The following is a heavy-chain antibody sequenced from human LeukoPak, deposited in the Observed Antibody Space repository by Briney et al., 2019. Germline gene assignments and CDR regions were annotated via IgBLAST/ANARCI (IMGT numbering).Heavy chain of an antibody. CDR1: GYTFTSYY. J-gene: IGHJ6*03. Sequence: ASVKVSCKASGYTFTSYYMHWVRQAPGQGLEWMGIINPSGGSTSYAQKFQGRVTMTRDTSTSTVYMELSSLRSEDTAVYYCARDYGLIPENYYYMDVWGKGTTVAVSS. D-gene: IGHD3-10*01. V-gene: IGHV1-46*01. CDR2: INPSGGST. CDR3: ARDYGLIPENYYYMDV.